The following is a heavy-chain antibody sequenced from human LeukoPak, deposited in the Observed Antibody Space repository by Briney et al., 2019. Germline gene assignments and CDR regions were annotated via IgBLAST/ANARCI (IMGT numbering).Heavy chain of an antibody. V-gene: IGHV3-23*01. Sequence: GGSLRLSCAASGFTFSSYAMTWVRQAPGKGLEWVSALSDSGASKYYADSVKGRFTISRDNSKNTLYLQMNSLRADDTAVYYCASSPPTGVTVSYFDYWGQGTLVTVSS. CDR3: ASSPPTGVTVSYFDY. D-gene: IGHD4-17*01. CDR1: GFTFSSYA. CDR2: LSDSGASK. J-gene: IGHJ4*02.